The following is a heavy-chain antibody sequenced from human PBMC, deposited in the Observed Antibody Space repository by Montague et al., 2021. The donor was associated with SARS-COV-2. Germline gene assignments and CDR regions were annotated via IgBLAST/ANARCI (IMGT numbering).Heavy chain of an antibody. V-gene: IGHV4-34*01. CDR1: GGSFSNYY. D-gene: IGHD2-2*01. CDR3: ARGRRPVVVPSAGPAGRAFDI. CDR2: VNQSGTT. Sequence: SETLSLTCAISGGSFSNYYWSWIRQPPGKGLEWIGEVNQSGTTIYNPSVKSGVTISEDTSKNQFYLRLNSVTAAGTAVYYCARGRRPVVVPSAGPAGRAFDIWGQGTMVTVSS. J-gene: IGHJ3*02.